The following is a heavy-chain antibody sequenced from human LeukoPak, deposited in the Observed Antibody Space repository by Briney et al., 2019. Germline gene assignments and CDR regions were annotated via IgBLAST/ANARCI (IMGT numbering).Heavy chain of an antibody. CDR2: IYSGGST. V-gene: IGHV3-53*01. J-gene: IGHJ4*02. D-gene: IGHD2-15*01. CDR1: GFTFGDYA. Sequence: GGSLRLSCTDSGFTFGDYAMSWFRQAPGKGLEWVSVIYSGGSTYYADSVKGRFTISRDNSKNTLYLQMNSLRAEDTAVYYCARGWPLDYWGQGTLVTVSS. CDR3: ARGWPLDY.